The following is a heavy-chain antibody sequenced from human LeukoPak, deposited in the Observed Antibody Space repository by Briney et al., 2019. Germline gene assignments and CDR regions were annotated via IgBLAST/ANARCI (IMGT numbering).Heavy chain of an antibody. CDR1: GGSISNYY. D-gene: IGHD7-27*01. J-gene: IGHJ2*01. V-gene: IGHV4-59*01. CDR3: ARHWGSDWYFDL. Sequence: SETLSLTCAVSGGSISNYYCSWIRQPPGKGLEWLGYIHYSGYTNYNPSLKSRVTISVDTSKNQFSLNLSSVTAADTAEYYCARHWGSDWYFDLWGRGTLVTVSS. CDR2: IHYSGYT.